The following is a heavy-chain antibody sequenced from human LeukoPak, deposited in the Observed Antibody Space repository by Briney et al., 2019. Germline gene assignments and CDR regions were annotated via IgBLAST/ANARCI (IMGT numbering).Heavy chain of an antibody. CDR3: AKDPYVWGSYRYIPYY. J-gene: IGHJ4*02. D-gene: IGHD3-16*02. CDR2: IRYDGSNK. CDR1: GFTFSSYG. Sequence: GGSLRLSCAASGFTFSSYGMHWVRQAPGKGLEWVAFIRYDGSNKYYADSVKGRFTISRDNSKNTLYLQMNSLRAKDTAVYYCAKDPYVWGSYRYIPYYWGQGTLVTVSS. V-gene: IGHV3-30*02.